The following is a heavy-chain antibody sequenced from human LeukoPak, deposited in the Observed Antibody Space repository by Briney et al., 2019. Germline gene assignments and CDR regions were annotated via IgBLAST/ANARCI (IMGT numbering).Heavy chain of an antibody. CDR1: GGSISSYY. V-gene: IGHV4-59*08. CDR3: ARHGGGSYRRGFDY. Sequence: PSETLSLTCTVSGGSISSYYWSWIRQPPGKGLEWIGYIYYSGSTNYNPSLKSRVTISVDTSKNQFSLKLSSVTAADTAVYYCARHGGGSYRRGFDYWGQGTLVTVSS. J-gene: IGHJ4*02. D-gene: IGHD1-26*01. CDR2: IYYSGST.